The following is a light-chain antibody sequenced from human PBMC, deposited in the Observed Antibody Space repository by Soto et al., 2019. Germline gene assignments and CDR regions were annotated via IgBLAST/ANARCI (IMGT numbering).Light chain of an antibody. J-gene: IGLJ1*01. Sequence: HAVVTQEPSLTVSPGGTVTLTCGSSTGAVTNGHYPYWFQQKPGQAPRTLIYDTTNRHSWTPARFSGSLLGGKAALTLSGAQPEDEAEYYYLLSYNGPYVFGTGTKVTV. CDR1: TGAVTNGHY. V-gene: IGLV7-46*01. CDR3: LLSYNGPYV. CDR2: DTT.